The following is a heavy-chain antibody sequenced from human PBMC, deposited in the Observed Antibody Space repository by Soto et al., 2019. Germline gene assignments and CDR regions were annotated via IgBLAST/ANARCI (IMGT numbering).Heavy chain of an antibody. CDR1: GASISSSNW. V-gene: IGHV4-4*02. CDR2: IFHSGDT. D-gene: IGHD6-6*01. CDR3: ARDYLAVRPGNYYAMDV. J-gene: IGHJ6*02. Sequence: QVQLQESGPGLVEPSGTLSLTCAVSGASISSSNWWSWVRQSPGKGLEWIGEIFHSGDTSYNPSLKSSVIISVDKSKNQFSLRLTSVTASDTAVYFCARDYLAVRPGNYYAMDVWGQGTTVIVSS.